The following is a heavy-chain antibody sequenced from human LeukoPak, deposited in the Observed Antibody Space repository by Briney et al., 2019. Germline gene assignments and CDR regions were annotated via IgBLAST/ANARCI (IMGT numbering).Heavy chain of an antibody. J-gene: IGHJ4*02. D-gene: IGHD3-10*01. CDR1: GFTFSNHG. CDR2: ISPSGDIT. V-gene: IGHV3-23*01. Sequence: GGSLRLSCAASGFTFSNHGMNWVRQAPGKGLEWVSGISPSGDITYYADSVKGRFTISRDNSKDTLYLEVISLTAEDTAVYYCAKDDAWLRFGEWSQGTLVTVSS. CDR3: AKDDAWLRFGE.